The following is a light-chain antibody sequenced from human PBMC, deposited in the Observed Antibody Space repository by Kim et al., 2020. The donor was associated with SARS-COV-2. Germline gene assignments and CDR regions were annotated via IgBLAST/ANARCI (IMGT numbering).Light chain of an antibody. CDR1: QNVLYSSNNKNY. CDR3: QQYYETPLT. J-gene: IGKJ4*01. CDR2: WAS. Sequence: DTINCKSSQNVLYSSNNKNYLAWYQQRPGQPPKLLMYWASTRESGVPDRFSGSGSETDFTLTISSLQAEDVAVYYCQQYYETPLTFGGGTKVDIK. V-gene: IGKV4-1*01.